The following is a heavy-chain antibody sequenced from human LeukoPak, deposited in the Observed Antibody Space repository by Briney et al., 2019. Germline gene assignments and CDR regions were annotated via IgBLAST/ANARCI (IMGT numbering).Heavy chain of an antibody. Sequence: SETPSLTCTVSGGSISSYCWSWIRQPAGKGLEWIGRIYTSGSTNYNPSLKSRVTMSVDTSKNQFSLKLSSVTAADTAVYYCARESPLVGATDYWGQGTLVTVSS. CDR1: GGSISSYC. D-gene: IGHD1-26*01. V-gene: IGHV4-4*07. CDR3: ARESPLVGATDY. CDR2: IYTSGST. J-gene: IGHJ4*02.